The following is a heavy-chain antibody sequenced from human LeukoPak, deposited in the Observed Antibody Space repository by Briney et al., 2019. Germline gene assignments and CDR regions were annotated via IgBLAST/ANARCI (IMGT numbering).Heavy chain of an antibody. D-gene: IGHD6-13*01. CDR2: IYSGGST. CDR3: ARGGYSSSWSTFDY. Sequence: PGGSLRLSCAASGFTVSSNYMSWVRQAPGKGLEWVSVIYSGGSTYYADSVKGRFTISRDNSKNTLYLQMNSLRAEDTAVYYCARGGYSSSWSTFDYWGQGTLVTVSS. J-gene: IGHJ4*02. CDR1: GFTVSSNY. V-gene: IGHV3-66*01.